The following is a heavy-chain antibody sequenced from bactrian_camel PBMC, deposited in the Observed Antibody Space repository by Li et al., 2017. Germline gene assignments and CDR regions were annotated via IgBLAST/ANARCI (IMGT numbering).Heavy chain of an antibody. CDR3: AAVTPADCYSGSWWPRKGFGR. D-gene: IGHD3*01. CDR1: GYTYNRNC. J-gene: IGHJ6*01. V-gene: IGHV3S1*01. Sequence: HVQLVESGGGSVQAGGSLRLSCAASGYTYNRNCMAWFRQAPGKEREGVARIATGSGNTYYADSVKGRFTISKDSAKNILYLEMNSLKPEDTAMYYCAAVTPADCYSGSWWPRKGFGRWGQGTQVTVS. CDR2: IATGSGNT.